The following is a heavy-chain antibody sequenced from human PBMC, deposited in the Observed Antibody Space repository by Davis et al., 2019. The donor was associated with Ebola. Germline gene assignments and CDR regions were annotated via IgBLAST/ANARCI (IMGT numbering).Heavy chain of an antibody. J-gene: IGHJ4*02. D-gene: IGHD3-22*01. CDR3: AREAYYYDSTGYYYDIPDLFDY. CDR2: ISSNSTNK. CDR1: GFTFSDYY. V-gene: IGHV3-11*06. Sequence: PGGSLRLSCAASGFTFSDYYMSWIRQAPGKGPEWVSYISSNSTNKKYADSVKGRFTISRDDAKNSLDLQMNSLRAEDTAVYYCAREAYYYDSTGYYYDIPDLFDYWGQGTLVTVSS.